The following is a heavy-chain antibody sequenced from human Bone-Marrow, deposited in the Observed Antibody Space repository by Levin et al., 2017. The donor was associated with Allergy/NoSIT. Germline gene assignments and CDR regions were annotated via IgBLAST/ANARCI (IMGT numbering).Heavy chain of an antibody. D-gene: IGHD1-1*01. Sequence: SETLSLTCTVSGSTVTLFYWTWIRQTGQGLEWVGCVSHSGSTKYNPSLKSRVTISADTSKNQFSLKLSSVTAADTATYYCARDTGGWYFDLWGRGTLVTVSS. CDR2: VSHSGST. J-gene: IGHJ2*01. CDR1: GSTVTLFY. CDR3: ARDTGGWYFDL. V-gene: IGHV4-59*02.